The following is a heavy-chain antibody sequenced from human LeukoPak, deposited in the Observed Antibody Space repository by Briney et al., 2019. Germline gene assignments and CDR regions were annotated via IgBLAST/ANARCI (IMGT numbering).Heavy chain of an antibody. D-gene: IGHD4-17*01. Sequence: ASLKVSCKASGYTFIRYYMHWVRQAPGQGLEWMGIINPSGGSTSYAQKFQGRVTMTRDTSTSTVYMELSRLRSEDTAVYYCARGGYGDRIDYWGQGTLVSVSS. CDR2: INPSGGST. V-gene: IGHV1-46*01. J-gene: IGHJ4*02. CDR3: ARGGYGDRIDY. CDR1: GYTFIRYY.